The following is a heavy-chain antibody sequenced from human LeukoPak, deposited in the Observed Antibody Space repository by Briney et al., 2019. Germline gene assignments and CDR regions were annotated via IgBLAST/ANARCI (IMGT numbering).Heavy chain of an antibody. J-gene: IGHJ4*02. Sequence: SVKVSCKASGGTFSSYAISWVRQAPGQGLEWMGGIIPIFGTANYAQKFQGRVTITADESTSTAYMELSSLRSEDTAVYYCATRGGSYSDFDYWGQGTLVTVSS. V-gene: IGHV1-69*01. CDR3: ATRGGSYSDFDY. D-gene: IGHD1-26*01. CDR1: GGTFSSYA. CDR2: IIPIFGTA.